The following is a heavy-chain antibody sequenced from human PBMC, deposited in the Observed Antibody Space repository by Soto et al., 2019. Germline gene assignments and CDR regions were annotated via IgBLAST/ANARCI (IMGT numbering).Heavy chain of an antibody. J-gene: IGHJ4*02. CDR1: GFTFSSYG. Sequence: GGSLRLSCAASGFTFSSYGMHWVRQAPGKGLEWVAVISYDGSNKYYADSVKGRFTISRDNSKNTLYLQMNSLRAEDTAVYYCAKEDSSRWYISPRYYFDYWGQGTLVTVSS. CDR2: ISYDGSNK. CDR3: AKEDSSRWYISPRYYFDY. D-gene: IGHD6-13*01. V-gene: IGHV3-30*18.